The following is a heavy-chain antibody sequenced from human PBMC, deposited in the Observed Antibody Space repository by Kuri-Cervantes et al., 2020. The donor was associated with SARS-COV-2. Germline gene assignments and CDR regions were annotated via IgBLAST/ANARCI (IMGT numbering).Heavy chain of an antibody. CDR1: GFTFSSYS. D-gene: IGHD2-15*01. CDR3: ARELGGGSV. CDR2: ISSSSSYI. V-gene: IGHV3-21*01. J-gene: IGHJ4*02. Sequence: GESLKISCAASGFTFSSYSMNWVRQAPGKGLEWVSSISSSSSYIYYADSVKGRFTISRDNAKSSLYLQMNSLRAEDTAVYYCARELGGGSVWGQGTPVTVSS.